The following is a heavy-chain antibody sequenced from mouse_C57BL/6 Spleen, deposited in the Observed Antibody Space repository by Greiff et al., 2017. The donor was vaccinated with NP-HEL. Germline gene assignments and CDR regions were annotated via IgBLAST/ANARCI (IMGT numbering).Heavy chain of an antibody. CDR2: INPNNGGT. J-gene: IGHJ4*01. CDR3: ARERSNYNAMDY. V-gene: IGHV1-18*01. CDR1: GYTFTDYN. Sequence: EVQLQQSGPELVKPGASVKIPCKASGYTFTDYNMDWVKQSHGKSLEWIGDINPNNGGTIYNQKFKGKATLTVDKSSSTAYMELRSLTSEDTAVYYCARERSNYNAMDYWGQGTSVTVSS. D-gene: IGHD2-5*01.